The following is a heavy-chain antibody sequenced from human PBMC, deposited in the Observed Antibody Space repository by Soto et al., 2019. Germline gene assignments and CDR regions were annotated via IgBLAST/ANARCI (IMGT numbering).Heavy chain of an antibody. J-gene: IGHJ3*02. Sequence: GGSLRLSCTASGFTFGDYAMSWVRQAPGKGLEWVGFIRSKAYGGTTEYAASVKGRFTISRDDSKSIAYLQMNSLKTEDTAVYYCTVDYYDSSGYAGPLDAFDIWGQGTMVTVSS. CDR2: IRSKAYGGTT. CDR1: GFTFGDYA. V-gene: IGHV3-49*04. CDR3: TVDYYDSSGYAGPLDAFDI. D-gene: IGHD3-22*01.